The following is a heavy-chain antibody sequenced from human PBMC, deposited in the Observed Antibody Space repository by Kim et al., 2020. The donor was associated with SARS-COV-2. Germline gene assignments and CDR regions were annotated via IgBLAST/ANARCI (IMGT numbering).Heavy chain of an antibody. Sequence: ASVKVSCKASGYSFTSFDINWVRQAAGQGREWMGWMNPNSGNTGYAQNFQGGVTLTRDISTNTAYMELSSLRSEDTAVHYFPRGPEGRRNWFDPWGQGT. V-gene: IGHV1-8*01. CDR2: MNPNSGNT. CDR3: PRGPEGRRNWFDP. J-gene: IGHJ5*02. CDR1: GYSFTSFD.